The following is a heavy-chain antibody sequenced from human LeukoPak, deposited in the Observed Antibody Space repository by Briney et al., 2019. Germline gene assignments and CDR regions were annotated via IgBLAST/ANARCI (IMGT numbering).Heavy chain of an antibody. CDR3: ARENYYDRPFDY. CDR1: GFTFSSYA. Sequence: PGGSLRLSCAASGFTFSSYAMHWVRQAPGKGLEWAAVISYDGSNKYYADSVKGRITISRDNSKNTLYLQMNSLRAEDTAVYYCARENYYDRPFDYWGQGTLVTVSS. V-gene: IGHV3-30*04. D-gene: IGHD3-22*01. CDR2: ISYDGSNK. J-gene: IGHJ4*02.